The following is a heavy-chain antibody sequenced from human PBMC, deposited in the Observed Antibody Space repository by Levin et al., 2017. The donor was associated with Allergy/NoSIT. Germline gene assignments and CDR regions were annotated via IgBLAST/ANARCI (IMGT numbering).Heavy chain of an antibody. CDR1: GFTFSTYW. Sequence: GGSLRLSCAASGFTFSTYWMSWVRQAPGKGLEWVANIKQDGSEKYYVDSVRGRFTISRDNAKNSLYMQMNSLRAEDTAVYYCTRGFDDSSGRHWGQGTLVTVSS. J-gene: IGHJ4*02. V-gene: IGHV3-7*01. D-gene: IGHD3-22*01. CDR2: IKQDGSEK. CDR3: TRGFDDSSGRH.